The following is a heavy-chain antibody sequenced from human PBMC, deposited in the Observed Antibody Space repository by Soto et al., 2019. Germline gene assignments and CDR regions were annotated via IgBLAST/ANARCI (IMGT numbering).Heavy chain of an antibody. CDR1: GGTFSTDS. J-gene: IGHJ6*02. V-gene: IGHV1-69*12. CDR3: AREIDGYYGMDV. CDR2: IIPMFGTA. Sequence: QVQLVQSGAEVKKPGSSVKVSCKASGGTFSTDSISWVRQAPGQGLEWMGGIIPMFGTANNAQKFQGRVTITAAESTRTSSMELSSLRSEDTAVYFCAREIDGYYGMDVWGQGTTVTVAS.